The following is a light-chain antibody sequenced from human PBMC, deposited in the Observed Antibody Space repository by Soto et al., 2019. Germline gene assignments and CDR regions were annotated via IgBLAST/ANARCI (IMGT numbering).Light chain of an antibody. V-gene: IGLV2-11*01. Sequence: ALTQPSSVSGSPGQSVTISCTGTSSDVGGYNYVSWYQQHPGKAPKLMIYDVSKRPSGVPDRFSGSESGNTASLTISGLQAEDEADYYCCSYGGSYTLVFGGGTKLTVL. J-gene: IGLJ3*02. CDR1: SSDVGGYNY. CDR3: CSYGGSYTLV. CDR2: DVS.